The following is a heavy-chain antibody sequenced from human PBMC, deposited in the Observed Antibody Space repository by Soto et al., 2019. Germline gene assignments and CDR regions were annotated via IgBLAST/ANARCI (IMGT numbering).Heavy chain of an antibody. CDR1: GGSVSSGSYY. D-gene: IGHD3-22*01. V-gene: IGHV4-61*01. J-gene: IGHJ6*01. CDR3: TREGGYYDSSGSGVYHYYGVDV. CDR2: IYYSGST. Sequence: SETLSLTCTVSGGSVSSGSYYWSWIRQPPGKGLEWIGYIYYSGSTNYNPSLKSRVTISVDTSKNQFSLKLSSVTAADTAVYYCTREGGYYDSSGSGVYHYYGVDVWGRGTTVTVSS.